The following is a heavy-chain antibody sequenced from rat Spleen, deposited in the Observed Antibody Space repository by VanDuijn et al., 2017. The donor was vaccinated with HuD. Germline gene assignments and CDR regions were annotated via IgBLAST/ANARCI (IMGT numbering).Heavy chain of an antibody. CDR1: GFTFSDYY. J-gene: IGHJ2*01. CDR2: ITKTGGST. D-gene: IGHD5-1*01. V-gene: IGHV5-22*01. Sequence: EVQLVESGGGLVRPGRSLKLSCAASGFTFSDYYMAWVRQAPKKGLEWVASITKTGGSTYYPDSVKGRFSISRDNAKSTLNLQMNSLRSEDTATYYCTRHGLTGVDYWGQGVMVTVSS. CDR3: TRHGLTGVDY.